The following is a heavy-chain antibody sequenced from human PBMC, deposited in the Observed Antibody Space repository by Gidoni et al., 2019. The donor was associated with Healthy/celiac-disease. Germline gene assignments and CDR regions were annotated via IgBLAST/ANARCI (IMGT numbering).Heavy chain of an antibody. CDR2: MNPNSGNT. CDR3: ARKAYYDFWSGYLAPNYYYYYMDV. CDR1: GYTFTSYD. D-gene: IGHD3-3*01. V-gene: IGHV1-8*01. Sequence: QVQLVQSGAEVKKPGASVKVSCKASGYTFTSYDINWVRQATGQGLEWMGWMNPNSGNTGDAQKFQGRVTITRNTSISTAYMELSSLRSEDTAVYYCARKAYYDFWSGYLAPNYYYYYMDVWGKGTTVTVS. J-gene: IGHJ6*03.